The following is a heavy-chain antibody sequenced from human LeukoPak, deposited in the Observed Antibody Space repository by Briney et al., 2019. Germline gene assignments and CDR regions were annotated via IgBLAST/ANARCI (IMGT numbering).Heavy chain of an antibody. CDR3: ARFSGYCSGGRCYGLPSHGMDV. J-gene: IGHJ6*02. Sequence: ASVKVSCKASGYTFTNYYIHWVRQAPGQGLEWMGIINPSGGSTSSAQKFQGRVTMTRDTSTSTVYMEMSSLRSEDTAVYYCARFSGYCSGGRCYGLPSHGMDVWGQGTTVTVSS. D-gene: IGHD2-15*01. CDR1: GYTFTNYY. CDR2: INPSGGST. V-gene: IGHV1-46*01.